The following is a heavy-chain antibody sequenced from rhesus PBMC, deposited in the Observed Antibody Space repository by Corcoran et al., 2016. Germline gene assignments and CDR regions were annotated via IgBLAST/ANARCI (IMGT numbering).Heavy chain of an antibody. Sequence: EVQLVESGGGLVQPGGSLRLSCAASGSPCSNYWMCWGGRAQGKGLDWVGRIKNKAAGRTAAYAESVKGRFTISRDDSKNTLYLQMNSLKTEDTAVDYCTSQFDYWGPGVLVTVSS. CDR1: GSPCSNYW. CDR2: IKNKAAGRTA. CDR3: TSQFDY. J-gene: IGHJ4*01. V-gene: IGHV3-16*02.